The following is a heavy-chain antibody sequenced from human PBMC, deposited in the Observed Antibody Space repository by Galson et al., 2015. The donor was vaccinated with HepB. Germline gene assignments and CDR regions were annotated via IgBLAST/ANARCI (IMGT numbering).Heavy chain of an antibody. CDR2: IKEDGSEK. CDR1: GFTFRSYW. D-gene: IGHD3-3*01. Sequence: SLRLSCAASGFTFRSYWMSWVRQAPGKGLEWVAKIKEDGSEKYYVDSAKGRFTISRDNAKNSLYLQMNSLRAEDTAIYYCARAESDNDFWSSYYTKAFDMWGQGTKVTVSS. J-gene: IGHJ3*02. CDR3: ARAESDNDFWSSYYTKAFDM. V-gene: IGHV3-7*01.